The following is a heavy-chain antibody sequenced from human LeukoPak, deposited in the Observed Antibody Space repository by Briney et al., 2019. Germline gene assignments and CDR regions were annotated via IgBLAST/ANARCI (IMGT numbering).Heavy chain of an antibody. V-gene: IGHV4-39*01. CDR3: ATLNDYYDSSGYPRFGP. Sequence: SETLSLTCTVSGGSISSSSYYWGWIRQPPGKGLEWIRSIYYSGSTYYNPSLKSRVTISVDTSKNQFSLKLSSVTAADTAVYYCATLNDYYDSSGYPRFGPWGQGTLVTVSS. CDR2: IYYSGST. J-gene: IGHJ5*02. D-gene: IGHD3-22*01. CDR1: GGSISSSSYY.